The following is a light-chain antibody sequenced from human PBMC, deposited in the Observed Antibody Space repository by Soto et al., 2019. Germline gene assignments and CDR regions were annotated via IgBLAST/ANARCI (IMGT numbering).Light chain of an antibody. V-gene: IGKV3-15*01. CDR2: YAS. CDR1: QSVSNN. J-gene: IGKJ1*01. CDR3: QQYNNWPPWT. Sequence: ILMTQSPATLSVSPGERATLSCRASQSVSNNLSWYQQKPGQAPRLLIYYASTRATGIPARFSGSGSVTEFPLTTSGLQCEDFAVYYCQQYNNWPPWTFGQGTKVEIK.